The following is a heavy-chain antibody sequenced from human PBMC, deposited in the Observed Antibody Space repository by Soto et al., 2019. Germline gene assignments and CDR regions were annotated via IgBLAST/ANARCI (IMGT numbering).Heavy chain of an antibody. D-gene: IGHD6-19*01. J-gene: IGHJ3*02. CDR2: INPNSGGT. Sequence: ASVKVSCKASGYSFTGYYMHWVRQAPGQGLEWMGWINPNSGGTNYAQKFQGWVTMTRDTSISTAYMELSRLRSDDTDVYYCARDSSVAGNNAFDIWGQGTMVTVSS. CDR1: GYSFTGYY. V-gene: IGHV1-2*04. CDR3: ARDSSVAGNNAFDI.